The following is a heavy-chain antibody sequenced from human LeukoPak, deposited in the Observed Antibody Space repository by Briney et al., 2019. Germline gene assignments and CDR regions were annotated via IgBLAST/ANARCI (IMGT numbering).Heavy chain of an antibody. V-gene: IGHV3-7*01. CDR2: IKQDGSDK. D-gene: IGHD3-22*01. CDR1: GFTFSSFW. J-gene: IGHJ4*02. CDR3: AREPYYYDSSGHDC. Sequence: GGSLRLSCAASGFTFSSFWMSWVRQAPGKGLEWVANIKQDGSDKYYVDSVKGRFTISRDNAKNSLYLQMNSLRAEDTAVYYCAREPYYYDSSGHDCWGQGTLVTVSS.